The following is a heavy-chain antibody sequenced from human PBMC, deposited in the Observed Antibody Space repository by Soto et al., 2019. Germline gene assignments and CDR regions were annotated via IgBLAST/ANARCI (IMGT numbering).Heavy chain of an antibody. J-gene: IGHJ4*02. Sequence: QVQLVQSGAEVKKPGSSVKVSCKASGGTVSSYAISWVRQAPGQGLEWMGGIIPIFGTANYAQKFQGRVPMTADESTSTAYMELSRLRSEDTAVYSCARASLAYDFWSGFDYWGQGTLVNVSS. D-gene: IGHD3-3*01. V-gene: IGHV1-69*01. CDR2: IIPIFGTA. CDR3: ARASLAYDFWSGFDY. CDR1: GGTVSSYA.